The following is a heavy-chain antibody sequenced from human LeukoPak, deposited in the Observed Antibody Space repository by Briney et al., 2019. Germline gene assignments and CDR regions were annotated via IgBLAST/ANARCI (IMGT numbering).Heavy chain of an antibody. CDR2: IIGSGGST. D-gene: IGHD3-10*01. V-gene: IGHV3-23*01. CDR1: GFTFSSYA. Sequence: GGSLRLSCAASGFTFSSYAMSWVRQAPGKGLEWVSAIIGSGGSTYYADSVKGRFTISRDNSKNTLYLQMNTLRAEDTAVYYCAKDWMVRGVMGYYYYMDVWGKWTTV. J-gene: IGHJ6*03. CDR3: AKDWMVRGVMGYYYYMDV.